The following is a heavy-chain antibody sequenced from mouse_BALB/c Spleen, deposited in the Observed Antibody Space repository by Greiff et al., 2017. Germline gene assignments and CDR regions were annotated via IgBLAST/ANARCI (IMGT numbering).Heavy chain of an antibody. Sequence: VQLQQPGAELVKPGASVKLSCTASGFNIKDTYMHWVKQRPEQGLEWIGRIDPANGNTKYDPKFQGKATITADTSSNTAYLQLSSLTSEDTAVYYCARAVIPSWFAYWGQGTLVTVSA. J-gene: IGHJ3*01. V-gene: IGHV14-3*02. CDR2: IDPANGNT. CDR1: GFNIKDTY. CDR3: ARAVIPSWFAY.